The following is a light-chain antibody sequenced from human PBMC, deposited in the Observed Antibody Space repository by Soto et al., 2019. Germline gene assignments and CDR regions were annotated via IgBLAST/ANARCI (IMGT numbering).Light chain of an antibody. CDR2: DVS. J-gene: IGLJ1*01. CDR3: CSYAGGYTFV. CDR1: SSDVGDYNY. Sequence: QSALTQPRSVSGSPGQSVTISCTGTSSDVGDYNYVSWYQQHPGKAPKLMIYDVSKRPSGAPDRFSGSKSGNTASLTISALHTEDEADYYCCSYAGGYTFVFGTGTKLTVL. V-gene: IGLV2-11*01.